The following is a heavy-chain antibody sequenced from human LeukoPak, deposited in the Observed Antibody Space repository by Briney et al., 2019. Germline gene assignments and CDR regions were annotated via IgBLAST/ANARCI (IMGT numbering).Heavy chain of an antibody. J-gene: IGHJ4*02. CDR3: AKRPSDYGDYVSYFDY. Sequence: GGSLRLSCAASGFSFISYGMHWVRQALGKGLEWVGVILDDGRSKDYADSVKGRFTISRDNSKDTLYLQMNSLRAEDTAVYYCAKRPSDYGDYVSYFDYWGQGTLVTVSS. CDR2: ILDDGRSK. CDR1: GFSFISYG. D-gene: IGHD4-17*01. V-gene: IGHV3-30*18.